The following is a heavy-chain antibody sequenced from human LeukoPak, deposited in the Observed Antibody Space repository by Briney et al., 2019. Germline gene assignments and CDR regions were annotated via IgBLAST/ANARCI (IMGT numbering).Heavy chain of an antibody. CDR2: ISGSGGST. D-gene: IGHD2-2*01. J-gene: IGHJ4*02. V-gene: IGHV3-23*01. Sequence: QPGRSLRLSCAASGFTFDDYAMHWVRQAPGKGLEWVSGISGSGGSTYYADSVKGRFTISRDNSKNTLYLQMNSLRAEDTAVYYCAKDSFFDYWGQGTLVTVSS. CDR3: AKDSFFDY. CDR1: GFTFDDYA.